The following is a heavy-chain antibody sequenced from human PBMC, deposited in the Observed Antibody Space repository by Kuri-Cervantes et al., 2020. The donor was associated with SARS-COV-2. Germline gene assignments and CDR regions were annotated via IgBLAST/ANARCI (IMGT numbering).Heavy chain of an antibody. CDR3: AFGYWGSGYPRYYYYMDV. V-gene: IGHV1-69*13. CDR1: GGTFSSYA. D-gene: IGHD3-22*01. CDR2: IITIFGTP. J-gene: IGHJ6*03. Sequence: SVKVSCKASGGTFSSYAVSWLRQAPGQGLVWMGGIITIFGTPNYAPKFQGRITIAADESTSSAYMELSSLRSDDTAVYYCAFGYWGSGYPRYYYYMDVWGKGTTVTVSS.